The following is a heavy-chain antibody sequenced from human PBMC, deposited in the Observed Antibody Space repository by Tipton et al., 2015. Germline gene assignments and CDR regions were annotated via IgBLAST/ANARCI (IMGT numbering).Heavy chain of an antibody. Sequence: TLSHTCAVSGYSISSGYHWGWIRQPPGKGLEWIASIYHSGRTHYNPSLKSRVTISADTSKNQFSLRLSSVTAADTAVYYCACHDYDLLTRDYQTVDYWGQGTLVTVSS. D-gene: IGHD3-9*01. CDR3: ACHDYDLLTRDYQTVDY. CDR2: IYHSGRT. V-gene: IGHV4-38-2*01. J-gene: IGHJ4*02. CDR1: GYSISSGYH.